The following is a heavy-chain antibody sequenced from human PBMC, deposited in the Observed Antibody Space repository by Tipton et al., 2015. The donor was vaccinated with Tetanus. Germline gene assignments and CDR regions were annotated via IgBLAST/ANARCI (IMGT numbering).Heavy chain of an antibody. D-gene: IGHD3-22*01. CDR2: ISGSGGST. V-gene: IGHV3-23*01. CDR1: GFTFSSYA. J-gene: IGHJ1*01. CDR3: ATSPPASMIVRPAVVYFQH. Sequence: SLRLSCAASGFTFSSYAMSWVRQAPGKGLEWVSAISGSGGSTYYADSVKGRFTISRDNSKNTLYLQMNSLRAEDTAVYYCATSPPASMIVRPAVVYFQHWGQGTLVTVSS.